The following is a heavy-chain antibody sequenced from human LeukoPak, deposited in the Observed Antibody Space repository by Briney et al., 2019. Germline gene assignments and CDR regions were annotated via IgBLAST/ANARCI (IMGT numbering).Heavy chain of an antibody. D-gene: IGHD3-22*01. CDR1: GFTFSSYW. J-gene: IGHJ4*02. V-gene: IGHV3-7*01. CDR2: IKQDGSEK. Sequence: GGSLRLSCAASGFTFSSYWMSWVRQAPGKGLEWVANIKQDGSEKYYVDSVKGRFTISRDNAKNSLYLQMNSLRAEDTAVYYCARWIDYYDSSGYGFDYWGQGALVTVSS. CDR3: ARWIDYYDSSGYGFDY.